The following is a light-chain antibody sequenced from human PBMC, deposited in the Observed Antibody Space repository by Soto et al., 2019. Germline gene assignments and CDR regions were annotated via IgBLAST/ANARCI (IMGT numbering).Light chain of an antibody. CDR1: SGHSSYI. Sequence: QSVLTQSSSASASLGSSVKLTCTLSSGHSSYIIAWHQQQPGKAPRYLMKLEGSGSYNKGSGVPDRFSGSSSGADRYLTISNLQSEDEADYYCETWDSGYWVFGGGTKLTVL. V-gene: IGLV4-60*03. CDR2: LEGSGSY. CDR3: ETWDSGYWV. J-gene: IGLJ3*02.